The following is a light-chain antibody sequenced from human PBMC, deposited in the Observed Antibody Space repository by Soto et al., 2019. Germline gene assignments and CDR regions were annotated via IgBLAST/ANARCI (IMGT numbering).Light chain of an antibody. CDR2: GND. Sequence: QSVLTQPPSVSGAPGQRVTISCTRSSSNIGAGFDVHWYQQLPGTAPKLLIYGNDNRPSGVPDRFSGSNSGTSASLSITGLQAEDEADYYCQSYDSSLSGSYVFGTGTKVTVL. J-gene: IGLJ1*01. CDR3: QSYDSSLSGSYV. CDR1: SSNIGAGFD. V-gene: IGLV1-40*01.